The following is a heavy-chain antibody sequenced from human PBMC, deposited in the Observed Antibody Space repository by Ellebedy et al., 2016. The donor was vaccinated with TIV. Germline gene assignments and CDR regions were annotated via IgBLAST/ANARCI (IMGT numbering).Heavy chain of an antibody. D-gene: IGHD2-15*01. Sequence: GESLKISCATSGFTFSYYWMHWVRQAPGKGLEWVSRISRDGDIRGYADSVTGRFTVSRDTAKNTLYLQMNSLRTDDTGVYYCATDEGGSYDSWGQGTRVTVSA. V-gene: IGHV3-74*01. CDR1: GFTFSYYW. CDR2: ISRDGDIR. CDR3: ATDEGGSYDS. J-gene: IGHJ4*02.